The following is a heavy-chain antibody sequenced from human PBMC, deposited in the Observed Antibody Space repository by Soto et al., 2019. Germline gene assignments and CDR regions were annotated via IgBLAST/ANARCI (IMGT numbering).Heavy chain of an antibody. Sequence: PSETLSLTRTVSGGSISSGGYYWSWIRQHPGRGLEWIGYIYYSGSTYYNPSLKSRVTISLDTSKNQFSLKLSSMTAADTAVYYCAGGSSKSWFDPWGQGTLVTVSS. J-gene: IGHJ5*02. CDR1: GGSISSGGYY. CDR2: IYYSGST. D-gene: IGHD6-6*01. CDR3: AGGSSKSWFDP. V-gene: IGHV4-31*03.